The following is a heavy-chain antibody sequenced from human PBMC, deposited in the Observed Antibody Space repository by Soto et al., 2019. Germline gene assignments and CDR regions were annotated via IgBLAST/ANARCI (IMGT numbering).Heavy chain of an antibody. V-gene: IGHV3-23*01. CDR1: GFSFSSYA. CDR3: AKGSIEYRAWVDN. Sequence: EVQLLESGGGLVQPGGSLRLSCAASGFSFSSYAMVWVRQAPGKGLEWVAVISARGGSSYFADSVKGRFTLSRDNSKNVLSPAMNSLRAEDTAIYVCAKGSIEYRAWVDNWGQGNLVVVS. J-gene: IGHJ4*02. D-gene: IGHD5-12*01. CDR2: ISARGGSS.